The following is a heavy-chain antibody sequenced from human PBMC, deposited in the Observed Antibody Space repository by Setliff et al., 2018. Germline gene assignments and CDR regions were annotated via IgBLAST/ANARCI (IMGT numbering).Heavy chain of an antibody. V-gene: IGHV1-8*02. Sequence: ASVKVSCKASGYTFTSYDINWVRQATGQGLEWMGWISAYSGNTAYAQKFQGRVTMTRNSSISTAYMELSTLRSEDTAVYYCARAGYDSSGYYYEGGTYWGQGTLVTVSS. J-gene: IGHJ4*02. CDR1: GYTFTSYD. CDR2: ISAYSGNT. CDR3: ARAGYDSSGYYYEGGTY. D-gene: IGHD3-22*01.